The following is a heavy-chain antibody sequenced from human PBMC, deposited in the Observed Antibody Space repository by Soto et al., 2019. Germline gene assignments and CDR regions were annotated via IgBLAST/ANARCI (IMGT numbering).Heavy chain of an antibody. J-gene: IGHJ6*02. CDR1: GGPISSGDYH. V-gene: IGHV4-30-4*01. CDR2: VYYSGST. Sequence: ASETLSLTCTVSGGPISSGDYHWSWIRQPPGKGLEWIGAVYYSGSTYYNPSLKSRITISVDTSKNQFSLKLTSVTAADTAVYYCARDYRAPSAGAMDAWGQGTTVTVSS. CDR3: ARDYRAPSAGAMDA. D-gene: IGHD2-15*01.